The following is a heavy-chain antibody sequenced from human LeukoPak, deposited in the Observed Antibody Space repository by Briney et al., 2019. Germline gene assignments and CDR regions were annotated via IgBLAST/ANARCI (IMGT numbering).Heavy chain of an antibody. D-gene: IGHD1-26*01. J-gene: IGHJ4*02. CDR1: GFLFRNYE. CDR3: ARDLGATIFDFDY. Sequence: PGGSLRLSCEASGFLFRNYEMKWVRQAPGKGLEWISFISGSGSSIFYADSVKGRFTISRDNAKNSLYLQMNSLRVEDTAVYYCARDLGATIFDFDYWGQGTLVTVSS. CDR2: ISGSGSSI. V-gene: IGHV3-48*03.